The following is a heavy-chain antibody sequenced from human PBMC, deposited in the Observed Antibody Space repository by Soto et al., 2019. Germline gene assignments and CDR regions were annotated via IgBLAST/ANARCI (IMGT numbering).Heavy chain of an antibody. V-gene: IGHV4-59*01. CDR1: GGSISSYY. CDR3: ARGIKYGDYSRWFDP. J-gene: IGHJ5*02. D-gene: IGHD4-17*01. CDR2: IYYSGNT. Sequence: SETLSLTCTVSGGSISSYYWSWIRQPPGKGLEWIGCIYYSGNTGYVKKFQGRVTMTRDTSMSTAYMELSSLRSEDTAVYYCARGIKYGDYSRWFDPWGPGTLVTVSS.